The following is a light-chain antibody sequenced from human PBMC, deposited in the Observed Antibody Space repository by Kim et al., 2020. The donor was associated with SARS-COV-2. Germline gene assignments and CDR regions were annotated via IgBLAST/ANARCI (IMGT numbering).Light chain of an antibody. J-gene: IGKJ1*01. CDR2: GDS. CDR3: QQYSSSPAT. CDR1: QSVSSTY. V-gene: IGKV3-20*01. Sequence: SQGERATRSCRASQSVSSTYLAWYQQKPGQAPRLLIYGDSSRATGIPDRFSGSGSGTDFTLTITRLEPEDFAVYYCQQYSSSPATFGQGTKVDIK.